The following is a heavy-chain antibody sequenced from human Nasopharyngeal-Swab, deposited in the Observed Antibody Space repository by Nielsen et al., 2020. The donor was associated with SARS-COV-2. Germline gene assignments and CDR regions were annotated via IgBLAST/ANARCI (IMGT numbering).Heavy chain of an antibody. J-gene: IGHJ4*02. CDR3: TREDAYCSSTSCYSYFDY. Sequence: GGSLRLSCTASGFTCGDYAMSWFRQAPGKGLEWVGFIRSKAYGGTTEYAASVKGRFTISRDDSKSIAYLQMNSLKTEDTAVYYCTREDAYCSSTSCYSYFDYWGQGTLVTVSS. CDR2: IRSKAYGGTT. D-gene: IGHD2-2*01. V-gene: IGHV3-49*03. CDR1: GFTCGDYA.